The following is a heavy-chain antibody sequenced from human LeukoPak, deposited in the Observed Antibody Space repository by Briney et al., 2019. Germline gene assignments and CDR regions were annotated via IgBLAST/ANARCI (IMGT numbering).Heavy chain of an antibody. Sequence: SETLSLTCTVSGGSISSSDYYWGWIRQPPGKGLEWIGEINHSGSTSYNPSLKSRVTISVDTSKNQFSLKLSSVTAADTAVYYCARDYYYWGQGTLVTVSS. CDR2: INHSGST. D-gene: IGHD3-10*01. J-gene: IGHJ4*02. CDR1: GGSISSSDYY. CDR3: ARDYYY. V-gene: IGHV4-39*07.